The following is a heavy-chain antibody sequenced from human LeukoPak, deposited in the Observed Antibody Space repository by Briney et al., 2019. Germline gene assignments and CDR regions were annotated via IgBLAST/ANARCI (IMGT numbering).Heavy chain of an antibody. CDR3: AKGGGYDSPGFQY. CDR2: IRYDGSNK. D-gene: IGHD3-22*01. J-gene: IGHJ4*02. V-gene: IGHV3-30*02. Sequence: GGSLRLSCAASGFTFSSYGMHWVRQAPGKGLEWVAYIRYDGSNKYYEDSMKGRFTISRDNSKNMLYLQMNSLRAEDTAVYYCAKGGGYDSPGFQYWGQGILVTVSS. CDR1: GFTFSSYG.